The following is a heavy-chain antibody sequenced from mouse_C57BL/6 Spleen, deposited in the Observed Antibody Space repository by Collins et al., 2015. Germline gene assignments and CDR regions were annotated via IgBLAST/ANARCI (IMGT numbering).Heavy chain of an antibody. J-gene: IGHJ1*03. CDR3: ARSAWYFDV. V-gene: IGHV1-42*01. CDR1: FTGYY. CDR2: INPSTGGT. Sequence: FTGYYMNWVKQSPEKSLEWIGEINPSTGGTTYNQKFKAKATLTVDKSSSTAYMQLKSLTSEDSAVYYCARSAWYFDVWGTGTTVTVSS.